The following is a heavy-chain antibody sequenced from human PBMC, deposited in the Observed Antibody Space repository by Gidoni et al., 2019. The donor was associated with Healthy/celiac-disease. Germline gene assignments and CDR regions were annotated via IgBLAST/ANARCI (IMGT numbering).Heavy chain of an antibody. CDR1: GGSLSSYY. V-gene: IGHV4-59*01. CDR3: ARVKIAVAGTWGFYY. Sequence: QVQLQESGPGLVKPSETLSLTCTVSGGSLSSYYGSWIRQPPGKGLEWIGYIYYSGSTNYNPSLTSRITISVDTSKNQFSLKLSSVTAADTAVYYCARVKIAVAGTWGFYYWGQGTLVTVSS. CDR2: IYYSGST. D-gene: IGHD6-19*01. J-gene: IGHJ4*02.